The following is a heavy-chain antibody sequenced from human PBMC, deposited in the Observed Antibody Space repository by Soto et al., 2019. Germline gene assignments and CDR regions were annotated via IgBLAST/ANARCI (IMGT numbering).Heavy chain of an antibody. D-gene: IGHD3-22*01. CDR2: IYYSGST. CDR1: GGSISSSSYY. V-gene: IGHV4-39*01. J-gene: IGHJ4*02. CDR3: ARSSYYYDGGGNDY. Sequence: QPQLQESGPGLVKPSETLSLTCTVSGGSISSSSYYWGWIRQPPGKGLEWIGSIYYSGSTYYNPSLKSRVTISVDTSKNQFSLKLSSVTAADTAVYYCARSSYYYDGGGNDYWGQGTLVTVSS.